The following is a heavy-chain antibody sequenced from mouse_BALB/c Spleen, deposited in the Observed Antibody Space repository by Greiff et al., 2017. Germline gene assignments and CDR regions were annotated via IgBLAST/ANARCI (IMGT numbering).Heavy chain of an antibody. Sequence: EVKVVESGGGLVQPGGSLRLSCATSGFTFSDFYMEWVRQPPGKRLEWIAASRNKANDYTTEYSASVKGRFIVSRDTSLSILYLQMNALRAEDTAIYYCARDADGRDAMDYWGQGTSVTVSS. CDR1: GFTFSDFY. CDR3: ARDADGRDAMDY. D-gene: IGHD2-3*01. CDR2: SRNKANDYTT. J-gene: IGHJ4*01. V-gene: IGHV7-1*02.